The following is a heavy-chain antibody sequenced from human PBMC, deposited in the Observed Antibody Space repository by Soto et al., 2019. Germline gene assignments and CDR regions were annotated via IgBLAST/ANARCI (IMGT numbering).Heavy chain of an antibody. CDR2: IYPGDSDT. D-gene: IGHD3-9*01. CDR3: ARSYYDILTGYLYYFDY. J-gene: IGHJ4*02. Sequence: VESLKISCKGSGYSFTSYWIGWVRQMPGKGLEWMGIIYPGDSDTRYSPSFQGQVTISADKSISTAYLQWSSLKASDTAMYYCARSYYDILTGYLYYFDYWGQGTLVTVSS. V-gene: IGHV5-51*01. CDR1: GYSFTSYW.